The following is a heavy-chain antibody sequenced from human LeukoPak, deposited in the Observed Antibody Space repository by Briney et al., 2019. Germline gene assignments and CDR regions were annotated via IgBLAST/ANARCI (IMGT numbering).Heavy chain of an antibody. D-gene: IGHD2-15*01. J-gene: IGHJ4*02. CDR3: ARVESDCSGGSCYSYFDY. V-gene: IGHV4-34*01. CDR1: GGSFSGYY. Sequence: NPSETLSLTCAVYGGSFSGYYWSWIRQPPGKGLEWIGEINHSGSTNYNPSLKSRVTISVDTSKNQFSLKLSSVTAADTAVYYCARVESDCSGGSCYSYFDYWGQGTLVTVSS. CDR2: INHSGST.